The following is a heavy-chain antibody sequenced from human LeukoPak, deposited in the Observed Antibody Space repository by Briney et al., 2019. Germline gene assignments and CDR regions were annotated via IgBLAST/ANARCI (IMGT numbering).Heavy chain of an antibody. J-gene: IGHJ4*02. CDR2: ISDSGGST. CDR1: GFTFSKNA. D-gene: IGHD3-22*01. CDR3: ASSYGSSAYYPFDY. V-gene: IGHV3-23*01. Sequence: GGSLRLSCVASGFTFSKNAMHWVRQAPGKGLEWVSLISDSGGSTNYADSVKGRFTISRDNSKNTLYLQTNTLRAEDTAIYYCASSYGSSAYYPFDYWGQGTLVTVFS.